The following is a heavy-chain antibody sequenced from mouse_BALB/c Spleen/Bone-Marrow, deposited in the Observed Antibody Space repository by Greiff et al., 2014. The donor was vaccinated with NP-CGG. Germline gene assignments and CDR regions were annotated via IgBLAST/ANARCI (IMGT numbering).Heavy chain of an antibody. Sequence: EVKVEESGGDLVRPGGSLKLSCAASGFPFSSYDMSWVRQTPDKRLEWVATIGSGGSYTYYPDSVKGRFTISRDNAKNTLYLQMSSLKSEDTAMYYCSRLSYDYDGAWFAYWGQGTLVTVSA. V-gene: IGHV5-6*02. D-gene: IGHD2-4*01. CDR1: GFPFSSYD. CDR2: IGSGGSYT. CDR3: SRLSYDYDGAWFAY. J-gene: IGHJ3*01.